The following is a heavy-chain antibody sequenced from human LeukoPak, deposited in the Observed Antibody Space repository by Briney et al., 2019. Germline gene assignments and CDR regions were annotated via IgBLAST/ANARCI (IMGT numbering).Heavy chain of an antibody. CDR2: INPNSGGT. V-gene: IGHV1-2*06. Sequence: ASVKASCKASGYTFTGYYMHWVRQAPGQGLEWMGRINPNSGGTNYAQKFQGRVTMTRDTSISTAYMELSRLRSDDTAVYYCARLRELPQHDAFDIWGQGTMVTVSS. D-gene: IGHD1-26*01. J-gene: IGHJ3*02. CDR1: GYTFTGYY. CDR3: ARLRELPQHDAFDI.